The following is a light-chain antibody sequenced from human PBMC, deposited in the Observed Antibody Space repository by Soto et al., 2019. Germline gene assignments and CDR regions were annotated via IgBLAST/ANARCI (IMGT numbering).Light chain of an antibody. CDR1: SSDVGSYNL. Sequence: QSVLTQPASVSGSPGQSITISCTGTSSDVGSYNLVSWYQQLPGKAPKLIIYEVNERPSGISNRFSGSKSGNTASLTISGLQAEDEADYYCCSYAGSSILVFGGGTQLPVL. V-gene: IGLV2-23*02. CDR2: EVN. J-gene: IGLJ3*02. CDR3: CSYAGSSILV.